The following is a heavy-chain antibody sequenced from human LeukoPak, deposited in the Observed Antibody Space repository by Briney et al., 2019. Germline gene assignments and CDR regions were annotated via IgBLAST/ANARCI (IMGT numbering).Heavy chain of an antibody. Sequence: GGSLRLSCVASGFTFTSYSMNWVRQAPGKGLEWVSAISGSGGSTYYADSVKGRFTISRDNSKNTLYLQMNSLRAEDTAVYYCAKDATLNYYDSSGPFDYWGQGTLVTVSS. J-gene: IGHJ4*02. V-gene: IGHV3-23*01. CDR3: AKDATLNYYDSSGPFDY. CDR2: ISGSGGST. D-gene: IGHD3-22*01. CDR1: GFTFTSYS.